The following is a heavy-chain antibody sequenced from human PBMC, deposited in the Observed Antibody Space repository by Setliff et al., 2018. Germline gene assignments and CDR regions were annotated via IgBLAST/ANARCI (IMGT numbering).Heavy chain of an antibody. V-gene: IGHV4-4*08. Sequence: SETLSLTCSVIGGSMTDFFWNWIRQPPGKGLEWIGYIHTKGSTNYSPSLRSRVTMSLDRSRNQFSLTLNSMTAADTAVYYCARHRRDSSGNYFVGLYYFDYWGQGTPVTVSS. CDR1: GGSMTDFF. D-gene: IGHD3-22*01. CDR2: IHTKGST. CDR3: ARHRRDSSGNYFVGLYYFDY. J-gene: IGHJ4*02.